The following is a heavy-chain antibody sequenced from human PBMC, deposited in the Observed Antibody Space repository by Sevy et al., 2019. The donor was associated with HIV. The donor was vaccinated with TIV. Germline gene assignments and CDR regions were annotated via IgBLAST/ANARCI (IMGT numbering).Heavy chain of an antibody. D-gene: IGHD3-22*01. V-gene: IGHV1-24*01. CDR3: ATLSVYDWKRPGFDH. CDR2: FDPEDGER. Sequence: ASVKVSCKVSGYTLTELSMHWVRQAPGKGVEWMGGFDPEDGERIYAQNFRGRLTMTEDSSTDTAHMELSSLRSDDTAVYYCATLSVYDWKRPGFDHSGQGTMVTVSS. J-gene: IGHJ4*02. CDR1: GYTLTELS.